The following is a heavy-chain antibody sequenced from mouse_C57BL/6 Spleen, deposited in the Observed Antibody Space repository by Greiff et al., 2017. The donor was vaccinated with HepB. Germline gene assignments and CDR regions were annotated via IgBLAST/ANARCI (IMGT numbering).Heavy chain of an antibody. CDR2: IYPGDGDT. CDR1: GSAFSSSW. Sequence: QVQLQQSGPELVKPGASVKISCKASGSAFSSSWMNWVKQRPGKGLEWIGRIYPGDGDTNYNGKFKGKATLTADKSSSTAYMQLSSLTSEDSAVYFCARGGLYYSNYIDYWGQGTTLTVSS. CDR3: ARGGLYYSNYIDY. V-gene: IGHV1-82*01. J-gene: IGHJ2*01. D-gene: IGHD2-5*01.